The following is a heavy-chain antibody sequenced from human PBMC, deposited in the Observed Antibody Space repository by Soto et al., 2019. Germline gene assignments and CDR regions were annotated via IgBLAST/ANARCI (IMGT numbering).Heavy chain of an antibody. J-gene: IGHJ3*02. V-gene: IGHV1-46*01. CDR2: INRAGTMT. Sequence: HVQLVQSGAEGKKPGASLKLSCKASGYTCITRDYTHWVRQAPGQGLEWMGIINRAGTMTNYSERFQGRLTSTGDTSTSTDYMGLSNLTSEATAVYVCARDIGYVHDAFDIGVQGTMVTVS. D-gene: IGHD5-12*01. CDR1: GYTCITRDY. CDR3: ARDIGYVHDAFDI.